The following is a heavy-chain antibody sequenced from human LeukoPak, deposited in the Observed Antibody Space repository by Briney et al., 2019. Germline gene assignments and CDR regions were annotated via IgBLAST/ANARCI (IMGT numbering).Heavy chain of an antibody. CDR3: AKANDHYYDSSGYYYD. Sequence: GGSLRLSCAASGFTFSSYAMSWVRQARGKGLEWGSAISGSGGSTYYADSVKGRFTTSRDNSNNTLYLQMNRLRAEDTAVYYCAKANDHYYDSSGYYYDWGQGTLVTVSS. D-gene: IGHD3-22*01. V-gene: IGHV3-23*01. CDR1: GFTFSSYA. J-gene: IGHJ4*02. CDR2: ISGSGGST.